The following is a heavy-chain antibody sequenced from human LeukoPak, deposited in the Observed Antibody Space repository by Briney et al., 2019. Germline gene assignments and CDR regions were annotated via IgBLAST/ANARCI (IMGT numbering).Heavy chain of an antibody. J-gene: IGHJ6*03. D-gene: IGHD2-15*01. V-gene: IGHV4-31*03. CDR2: IYYSGST. CDR3: ARGGCRGGGSCYYYYYYMDV. CDR1: GGSISSGGYY. Sequence: SETLSLTCTVSGGSISSGGYYWSWIRQHPGKGLEWIGYIYYSGSTYYNPSLKSRVTISVDTSKNQFSLKLSSVTAADTAVYYCARGGCRGGGSCYYYYYYMDVWGKGTTVTVSS.